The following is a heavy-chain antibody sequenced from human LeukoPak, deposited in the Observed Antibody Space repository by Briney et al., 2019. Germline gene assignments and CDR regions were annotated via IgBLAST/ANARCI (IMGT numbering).Heavy chain of an antibody. D-gene: IGHD2-8*02. J-gene: IGHJ4*02. CDR2: IYYYSGSA. CDR1: GGSISDYF. Sequence: PSETLSLTCTVSGGSISDYFWSWIRQPAGEGLEWIGYIYYYSGSADYNPSLKSRVTISVDTSKNQFSLMLASVTAAHTAVYYCARCPRTAYWYFDYWGQGTLVTVSS. CDR3: ARCPRTAYWYFDY. V-gene: IGHV4-59*01.